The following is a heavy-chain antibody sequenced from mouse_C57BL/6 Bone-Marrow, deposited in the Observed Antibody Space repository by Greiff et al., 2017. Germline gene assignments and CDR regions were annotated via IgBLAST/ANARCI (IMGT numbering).Heavy chain of an antibody. CDR3: AMGNYYDYPFAY. D-gene: IGHD2-4*01. Sequence: VQLQQPGAELVKPGASVKVSCKASGYTFTSYWMHWVKQRPGQGLEWIGRIHPSDSDTNYNQKFKGKATLTVDKSSSTAYMQRISLTSEDSAVYYCAMGNYYDYPFAYWGQGTLVTVSA. V-gene: IGHV1-74*01. J-gene: IGHJ3*01. CDR2: IHPSDSDT. CDR1: GYTFTSYW.